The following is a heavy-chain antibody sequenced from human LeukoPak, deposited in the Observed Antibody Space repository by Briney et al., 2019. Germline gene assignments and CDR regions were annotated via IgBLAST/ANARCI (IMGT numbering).Heavy chain of an antibody. CDR3: ARDQFRYSYGSGLNWFDP. J-gene: IGHJ5*02. CDR2: IYYSGNT. CDR1: GGSISSYY. V-gene: IGHV4-59*01. D-gene: IGHD5-18*01. Sequence: SETLSLTCTVSGGSISSYYWSWIRQPPGKGLEWIGYIYYSGNTKYNPSLQSRVTISVDTSKNQFSLKLNSVTAVDTAVYYCARDQFRYSYGSGLNWFDPWGQGTPVTVSS.